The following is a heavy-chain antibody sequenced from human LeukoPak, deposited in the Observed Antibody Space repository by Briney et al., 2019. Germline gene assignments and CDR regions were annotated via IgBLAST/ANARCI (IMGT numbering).Heavy chain of an antibody. V-gene: IGHV3-30*04. CDR1: GFTFSSYA. J-gene: IGHJ6*03. Sequence: PGGSLRLSCAASGFTFSSYAMHWVRQAPGKGLEWVAVISYDGSNKYYADSVKGRFTISRDNSKNTLYLQMNSLRAEDTAVYYCARDSDEWLRYYYYYMDVWGKGTTVTVSS. CDR3: ARDSDEWLRYYYYYMDV. CDR2: ISYDGSNK. D-gene: IGHD5-12*01.